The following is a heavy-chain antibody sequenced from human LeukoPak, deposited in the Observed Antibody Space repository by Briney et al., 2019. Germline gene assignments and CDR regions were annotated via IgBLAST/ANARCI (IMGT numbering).Heavy chain of an antibody. CDR1: GGTFGSYA. D-gene: IGHD5-12*01. J-gene: IGHJ4*02. Sequence: ASVKVSCKASGGTFGSYAISWVRQAPGQGLEWMGRIIPILGIANYAQKFQGRVTITADKSTSTAYMELSSLRSEDTAVYYCARDLEYSGYDEDYFDYWGQGTLVTVSS. CDR2: IIPILGIA. CDR3: ARDLEYSGYDEDYFDY. V-gene: IGHV1-69*04.